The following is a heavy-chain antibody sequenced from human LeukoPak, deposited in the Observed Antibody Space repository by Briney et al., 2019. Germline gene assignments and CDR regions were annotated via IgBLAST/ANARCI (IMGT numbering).Heavy chain of an antibody. Sequence: SQTLSLTCTVSGGSISSGGYYWSWIRQHPGTGLEWIGYIYYSGSTYYNPSLKSRVTISVDTSKNQFSLKLSSVTAADTAVYYCARDRSTVTTDNWYFDLWGRGTLVTVSS. CDR2: IYYSGST. V-gene: IGHV4-31*03. CDR1: GGSISSGGYY. CDR3: ARDRSTVTTDNWYFDL. D-gene: IGHD4-17*01. J-gene: IGHJ2*01.